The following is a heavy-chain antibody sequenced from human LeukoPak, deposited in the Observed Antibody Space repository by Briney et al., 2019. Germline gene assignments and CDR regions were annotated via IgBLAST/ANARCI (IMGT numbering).Heavy chain of an antibody. CDR1: GFSFSNYA. Sequence: GGSLRLSCAASGFSFSNYAMSWVRQAPGKGLEWVSAISGGGGTTFYADSVKGRFTISRDNSKNTLYLQMNSLRAEDTAVYYCVSAFDIWGQGTMVTVSS. CDR3: VSAFDI. V-gene: IGHV3-23*01. D-gene: IGHD3-16*02. J-gene: IGHJ3*02. CDR2: ISGGGGTT.